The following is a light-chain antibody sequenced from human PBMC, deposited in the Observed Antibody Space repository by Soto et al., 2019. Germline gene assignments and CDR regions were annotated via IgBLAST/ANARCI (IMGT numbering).Light chain of an antibody. CDR2: GAS. J-gene: IGKJ5*01. CDR1: QSVSTN. V-gene: IGKV3-15*01. Sequence: EIVMTHSPTTLSVSPGERATLSCRASQSVSTNLAWYQQKPGQVPSLLIYGASTRASGIPARFSGSGSGTEFTLTIGSLQSEDFAVYYCQQYSSSPSFGQGTRL. CDR3: QQYSSSPS.